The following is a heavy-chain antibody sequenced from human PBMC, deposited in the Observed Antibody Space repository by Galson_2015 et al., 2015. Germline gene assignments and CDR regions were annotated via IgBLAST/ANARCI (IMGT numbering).Heavy chain of an antibody. Sequence: PGDSDTRYSPSFQGQVTISADKSISTAYLQWSSLKASDTAMYYCARRGRHWYFDLWGRGTLVTVSS. V-gene: IGHV5-51*01. CDR2: PGDSDT. J-gene: IGHJ2*01. D-gene: IGHD1-26*01. CDR3: ARRGRHWYFDL.